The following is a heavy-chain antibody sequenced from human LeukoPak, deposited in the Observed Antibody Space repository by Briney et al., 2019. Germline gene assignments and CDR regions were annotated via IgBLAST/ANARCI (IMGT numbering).Heavy chain of an antibody. V-gene: IGHV1-8*01. CDR3: AREGQWRELLGAYYYYGMDV. CDR1: GYTFTSYD. J-gene: IGHJ6*02. Sequence: ASVKVSCKASGYTFTSYDINWVRQAPGQGLEWMGWMNPNSGNTDYAQKLQDRVTMTRNTSISTAYMELSSLRSEDTAVYYCAREGQWRELLGAYYYYGMDVWGQGTTVTVSS. CDR2: MNPNSGNT. D-gene: IGHD1-26*01.